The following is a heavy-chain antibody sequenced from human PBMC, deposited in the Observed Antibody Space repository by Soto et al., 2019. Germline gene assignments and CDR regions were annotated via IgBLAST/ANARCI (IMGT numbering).Heavy chain of an antibody. D-gene: IGHD7-27*01. J-gene: IGHJ2*01. Sequence: QVQLQESGPGLVKPSQTLSLTCTVSGGSISSGGYYWSWIRQHPGKGLEWIGYIYYSGSTYYNPSRKSRVTRSVDTSKNQFSQKLSSVTAADTAVYYCARCAGDRWYFDLWGRGTLVTVSS. CDR3: ARCAGDRWYFDL. CDR1: GGSISSGGYY. V-gene: IGHV4-31*03. CDR2: IYYSGST.